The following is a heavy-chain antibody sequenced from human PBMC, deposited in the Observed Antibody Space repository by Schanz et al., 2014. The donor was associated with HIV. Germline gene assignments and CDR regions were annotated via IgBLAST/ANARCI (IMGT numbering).Heavy chain of an antibody. J-gene: IGHJ5*01. CDR2: ISGSGIST. D-gene: IGHD3-10*01. Sequence: EVQLLESGGGLVQPGGSLRLSCAASGFTFSNFAMSWVRQAPGKGLEWVSVISGSGISTYYADSVKGRFTISRDNSKSTLYLQMNSLRAEDTAVYYCAKDLRANYYGPQVDWFDSWGQGTRVTVSS. V-gene: IGHV3-23*01. CDR3: AKDLRANYYGPQVDWFDS. CDR1: GFTFSNFA.